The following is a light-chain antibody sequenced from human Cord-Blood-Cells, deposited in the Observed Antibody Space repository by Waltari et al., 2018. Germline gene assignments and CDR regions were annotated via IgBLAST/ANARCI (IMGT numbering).Light chain of an antibody. CDR1: QGISNY. CDR3: QKYNSAPIFT. J-gene: IGKJ3*01. V-gene: IGKV1-27*01. CDR2: AAS. Sequence: DIQMTQSPSSLSASVGDSVTITCRASQGISNYLPWYQQKPGKVPKLLIYAASTLQSGVPSRFSGSGSGTDFTLTISSLQPEDVATYYCQKYNSAPIFTFGPGTKVDIK.